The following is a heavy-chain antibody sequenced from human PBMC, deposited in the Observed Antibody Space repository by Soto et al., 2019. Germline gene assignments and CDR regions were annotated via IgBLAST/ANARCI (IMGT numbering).Heavy chain of an antibody. D-gene: IGHD5-12*01. J-gene: IGHJ6*02. Sequence: GGSLRLSCAASGFTVSSNYMSWVRQAPGKGLEWVSVIYSGGSTYYADSVKGRFTISRDNSKNTLYLQMNSLRAEDTAVYYCARELATTYMDVWGQGTTVTVSS. V-gene: IGHV3-53*01. CDR1: GFTVSSNY. CDR3: ARELATTYMDV. CDR2: IYSGGST.